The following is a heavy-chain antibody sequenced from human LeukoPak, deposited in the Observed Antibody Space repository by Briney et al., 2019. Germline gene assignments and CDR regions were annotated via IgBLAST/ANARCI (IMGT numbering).Heavy chain of an antibody. D-gene: IGHD3-22*01. Sequence: GGSLRLSCAASGFIFNSYGMHWVRQAPGKGLEWVAFIRYDGSNKYYADSVKGRFTISRDNSKNTLYLQMNSLRVDDTAVYYCATLPYYYDSSGSYYFDYWGQGTLVTVSS. V-gene: IGHV3-30*02. CDR1: GFIFNSYG. CDR2: IRYDGSNK. CDR3: ATLPYYYDSSGSYYFDY. J-gene: IGHJ4*02.